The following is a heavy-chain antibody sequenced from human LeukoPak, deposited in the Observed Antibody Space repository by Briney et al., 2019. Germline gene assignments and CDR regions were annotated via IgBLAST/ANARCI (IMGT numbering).Heavy chain of an antibody. J-gene: IGHJ5*02. CDR3: AREGIAARGDGGWFDP. CDR1: GFTFSSYA. D-gene: IGHD6-6*01. Sequence: GGSLRLSCAASGFTFSSYAMHWVRQAPGKGLEWVAVISYDGSNKYYADSVKGRFTISRDNSKNTLYLQMNSLRAEDTAVYYCAREGIAARGDGGWFDPWGQGTLVTVSS. V-gene: IGHV3-30-3*01. CDR2: ISYDGSNK.